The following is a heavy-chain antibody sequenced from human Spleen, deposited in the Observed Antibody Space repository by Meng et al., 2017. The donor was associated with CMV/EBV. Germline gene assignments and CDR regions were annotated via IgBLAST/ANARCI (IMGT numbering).Heavy chain of an antibody. CDR1: GRSFSGYY. CDR3: GRGRGTGSSWYTLGY. Sequence: SETLSLTCAVYGRSFSGYYWSWVRQPPGKGTEWIGELNHSGSPTYKPSLKSRVTISLDTSKYQFSLELSSVTAAETSVYYCGRGRGTGSSWYTLGYWGQGTPVTVSS. J-gene: IGHJ4*02. D-gene: IGHD6-13*01. V-gene: IGHV4-34*01. CDR2: LNHSGSP.